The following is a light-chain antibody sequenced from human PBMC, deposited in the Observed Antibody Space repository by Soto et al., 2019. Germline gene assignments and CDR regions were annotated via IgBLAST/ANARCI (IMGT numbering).Light chain of an antibody. J-gene: IGLJ3*02. Sequence: QSALTQPASVSGSPGQSITISCTGTSSDVGGHNYVSWYQQHPGKAPKLLIFEVSKWPSGISNRFSGSKSGNTASLTVSGLQAEDEADYYCSSYTSYNTWVFGGETKVTVL. CDR1: SSDVGGHNY. V-gene: IGLV2-14*03. CDR3: SSYTSYNTWV. CDR2: EVS.